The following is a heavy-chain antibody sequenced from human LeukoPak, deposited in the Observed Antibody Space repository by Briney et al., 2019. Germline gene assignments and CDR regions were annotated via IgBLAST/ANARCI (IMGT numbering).Heavy chain of an antibody. Sequence: GGSLRLSCAASGFTFSSYAMHWVRQAPGKGLEWVAVISYDGSNKYYADSVKGRFTISRDNSKNTLHLQMNSLRAEDTAVYYCASSSGWSRGGRNWFDPWGQGTLVTVSS. V-gene: IGHV3-30*04. CDR2: ISYDGSNK. J-gene: IGHJ5*02. CDR3: ASSSGWSRGGRNWFDP. D-gene: IGHD6-19*01. CDR1: GFTFSSYA.